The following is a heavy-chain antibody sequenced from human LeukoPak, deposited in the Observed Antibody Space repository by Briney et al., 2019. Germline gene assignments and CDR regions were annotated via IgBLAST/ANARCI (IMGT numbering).Heavy chain of an antibody. V-gene: IGHV1-46*01. CDR3: ARDQEAFDY. J-gene: IGHJ4*02. Sequence: ASVKVSCKASGYSFTSNYIHWVRQAPGQGLEWMGMIYPRDGSTNYAQKLQGRVTVTRDTSTSTVHMELSGLRSEDTAVYYCARDQEAFDYWGQGTLVTVSS. CDR1: GYSFTSNY. CDR2: IYPRDGST.